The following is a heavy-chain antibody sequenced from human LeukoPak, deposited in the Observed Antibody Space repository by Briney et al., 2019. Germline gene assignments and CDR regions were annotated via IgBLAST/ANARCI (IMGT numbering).Heavy chain of an antibody. D-gene: IGHD6-13*01. J-gene: IGHJ4*02. Sequence: GGSLRLSCAASGFTFSSYEMNWVRQAPGKGLEWVSYISSSGSTIYYADSVKGRFTISRDNAKNSLYLQMNSLRAEDTALYYCAKDISKTDPYSSSWYYFDYWGQGTLVTVSS. CDR2: ISSSGSTI. CDR3: AKDISKTDPYSSSWYYFDY. V-gene: IGHV3-48*03. CDR1: GFTFSSYE.